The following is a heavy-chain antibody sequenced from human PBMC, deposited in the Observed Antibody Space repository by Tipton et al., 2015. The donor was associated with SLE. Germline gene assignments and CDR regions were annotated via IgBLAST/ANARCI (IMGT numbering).Heavy chain of an antibody. V-gene: IGHV4-59*12. CDR3: ASLNVVATIANF. Sequence: TLSLTCTVSGGSISSYFWSWIRQPPGKGLEWIGYIYYSGSTNYNPSLKSRVTISLHTSKNQFSLKLSSVTAADTAVYYCASLNVVATIANFWGQGTLVTVSS. J-gene: IGHJ4*02. CDR2: IYYSGST. D-gene: IGHD5-12*01. CDR1: GGSISSYF.